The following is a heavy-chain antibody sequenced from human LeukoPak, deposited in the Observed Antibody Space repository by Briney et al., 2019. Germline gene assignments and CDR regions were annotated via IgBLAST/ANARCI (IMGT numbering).Heavy chain of an antibody. V-gene: IGHV4-38-2*02. CDR1: SYSISSGYY. D-gene: IGHD6-13*01. J-gene: IGHJ4*02. CDR2: IYHSGST. Sequence: PSETLSLTCTVSSYSISSGYYWGWIRQPPGKGLEWIGSIYHSGSTYYNPSLKSRVTISVDTSKNQFSLKLSSVTAADTAVYYCARGVWVDYWGQGTLVTVSS. CDR3: ARGVWVDY.